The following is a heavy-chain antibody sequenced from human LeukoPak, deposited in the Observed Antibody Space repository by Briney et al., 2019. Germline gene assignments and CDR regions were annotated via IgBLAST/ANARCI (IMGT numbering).Heavy chain of an antibody. D-gene: IGHD3-16*01. CDR3: ARGNDYRIY. V-gene: IGHV4-34*01. Sequence: SETLSLACAVYGGSFSGYYWSWIRQPPGKGLEWIGEINHSGSTNYNPSLKSRVTISVDTSKNQFSLKLSSVTAADTAVYYCARGNDYRIYWGEETLVTVSS. J-gene: IGHJ4*02. CDR1: GGSFSGYY. CDR2: INHSGST.